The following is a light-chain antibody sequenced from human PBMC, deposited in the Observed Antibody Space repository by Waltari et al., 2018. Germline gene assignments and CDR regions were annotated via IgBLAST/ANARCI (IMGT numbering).Light chain of an antibody. CDR1: QSVISSFNNKNY. CDR3: QQYYVFPRT. Sequence: DIVMTQSPDPLAVSLAERATINCKSSQSVISSFNNKNYLTWFQQKPGQPPKLLIYWASTRASGVPDRFSGSGVLTEFTLTITNLQPEDVAVYYCQQYYVFPRTFGPGTKVTIK. J-gene: IGKJ1*01. V-gene: IGKV4-1*01. CDR2: WAS.